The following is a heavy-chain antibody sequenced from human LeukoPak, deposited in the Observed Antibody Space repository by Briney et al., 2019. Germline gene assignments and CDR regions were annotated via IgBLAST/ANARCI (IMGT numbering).Heavy chain of an antibody. D-gene: IGHD6-13*01. CDR1: GFTFSSYS. CDR3: ARDRGIAAAGTPGWFDP. CDR2: ISSSSSTI. Sequence: PGGSLRLSCAASGFTFSSYSMNWVRQAPGKGLEWVSYISSSSSTIYYADSVKGRFTISRDNAKNSLYLQMNSLRAEDTAVYYCARDRGIAAAGTPGWFDPWGQGTLVTVSS. V-gene: IGHV3-48*04. J-gene: IGHJ5*02.